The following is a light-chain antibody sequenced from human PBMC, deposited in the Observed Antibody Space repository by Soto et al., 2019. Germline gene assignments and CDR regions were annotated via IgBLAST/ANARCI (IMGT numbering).Light chain of an antibody. V-gene: IGLV2-14*01. J-gene: IGLJ3*02. Sequence: QSVLTQPASVSGSPGQSITISCTGASSDIGGYNYVSWYQQHPGKAPNLMIYDVNNRPSGVSNRFSGSKSGNTASLTISGLQAEDEADYYCSSYTSTNTRWVFGGGTKLTVL. CDR1: SSDIGGYNY. CDR2: DVN. CDR3: SSYTSTNTRWV.